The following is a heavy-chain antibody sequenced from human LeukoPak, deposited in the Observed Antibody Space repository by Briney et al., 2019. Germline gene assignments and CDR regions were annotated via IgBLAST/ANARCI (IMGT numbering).Heavy chain of an antibody. Sequence: GGALRLSCAASGFTFSNAWMSWGRQAPGKRLEWVANIKQDGSEKYYVYSVKRRLTISRDNAENSLFLQMNSLRAEDTAVYYCARDQVGLGYDYWGQGTLVTVSS. D-gene: IGHD1-26*01. V-gene: IGHV3-7*01. CDR3: ARDQVGLGYDY. CDR2: IKQDGSEK. J-gene: IGHJ4*02. CDR1: GFTFSNAW.